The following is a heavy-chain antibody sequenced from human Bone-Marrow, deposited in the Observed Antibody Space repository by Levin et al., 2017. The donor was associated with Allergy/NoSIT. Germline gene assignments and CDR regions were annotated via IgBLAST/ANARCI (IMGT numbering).Heavy chain of an antibody. CDR2: ISGSGGAK. Sequence: SCAASGFTFSTYAMSWVRQAPGKGLEWVSDISGSGGAKYYADSVKGRFNISRDNSKNTLYLQINSLRAEDTGVYFCAQDRHVAVSLFHIWGQGTTVIVSS. V-gene: IGHV3-23*01. CDR3: AQDRHVAVSLFHI. CDR1: GFTFSTYA. D-gene: IGHD3-16*01. J-gene: IGHJ3*02.